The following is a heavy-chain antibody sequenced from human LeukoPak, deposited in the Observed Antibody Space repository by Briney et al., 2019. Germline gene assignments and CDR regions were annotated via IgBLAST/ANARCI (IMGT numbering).Heavy chain of an antibody. CDR3: ARERYTAYGNFDY. CDR2: IKPNSGDT. J-gene: IGHJ4*02. D-gene: IGHD5-12*01. V-gene: IGHV1-2*02. CDR1: GYTFTNRP. Sequence: ASVKVPCKASGYTFTNRPMHWVRQAPGQGLEWMGWIKPNSGDTNYVQKFQGRVTMTRDPSISTAYMELSGLRADDTAVYYCARERYTAYGNFDYWGQGTQVTVSS.